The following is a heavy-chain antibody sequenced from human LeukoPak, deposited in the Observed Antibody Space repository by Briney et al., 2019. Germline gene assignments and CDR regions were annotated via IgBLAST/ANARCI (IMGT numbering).Heavy chain of an antibody. J-gene: IGHJ4*02. CDR2: IYYSGST. D-gene: IGHD6-19*01. CDR1: GGSISSSSYY. CDR3: ARAPKAVAVDY. Sequence: SETLSLTCTVSGGSISSSSYYWGWIRQPPGKGLEWIGSIYYSGSTNYNPSLKSRVTISVDTSKNQFSLKLSSVTAADTAVYYCARAPKAVAVDYWGQGTLVTVSS. V-gene: IGHV4-39*07.